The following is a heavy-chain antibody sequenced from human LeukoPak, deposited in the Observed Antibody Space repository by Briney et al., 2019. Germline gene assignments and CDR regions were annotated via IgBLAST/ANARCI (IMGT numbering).Heavy chain of an antibody. J-gene: IGHJ6*03. CDR2: IYYSGNT. CDR3: ARPGIAAAGTSTYYYYMDV. CDR1: AGSISSYY. D-gene: IGHD6-13*01. Sequence: SETLSLTCTISAGSISSYYWSWIRQPPGKGLEWIGYIYYSGNTNYNPSLKSRVTISVDTSKNQFSLKLSSVTAADTAVYYCARPGIAAAGTSTYYYYMDVWGKGTTVTVSS. V-gene: IGHV4-59*08.